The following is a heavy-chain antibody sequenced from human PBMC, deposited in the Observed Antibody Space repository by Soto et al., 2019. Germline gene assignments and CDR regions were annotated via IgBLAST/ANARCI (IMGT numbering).Heavy chain of an antibody. D-gene: IGHD3-22*01. CDR1: GGSINSGGYY. CDR3: ARSNYYDSSGYSFYYYYYGMDV. V-gene: IGHV4-31*03. CDR2: THYSGST. Sequence: KTSETLSLTCTVSGGSINSGGYYWSWIRQYLGKGLEWIGYTHYSGSTYYNPSLKSRVTISVDTSKNQFSLNLSSVTAADTAVYYCARSNYYDSSGYSFYYYYYGMDVWGQGTTVTVSS. J-gene: IGHJ6*02.